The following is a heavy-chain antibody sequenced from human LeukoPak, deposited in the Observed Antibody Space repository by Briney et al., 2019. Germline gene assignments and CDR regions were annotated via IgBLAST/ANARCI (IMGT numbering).Heavy chain of an antibody. J-gene: IGHJ5*02. CDR3: ARVGYCSSTSCHHLGFQFDP. CDR1: GGTFSSYA. CDR2: VIPIFGTA. Sequence: SVKVSCKASGGTFSSYAISWVRQAPGQGLEWMGGVIPIFGTANYAQKFQGRVTITADESTSTAYMELSSLRSEDTAVYYCARVGYCSSTSCHHLGFQFDPWGQGTLVTVSS. D-gene: IGHD2-2*01. V-gene: IGHV1-69*13.